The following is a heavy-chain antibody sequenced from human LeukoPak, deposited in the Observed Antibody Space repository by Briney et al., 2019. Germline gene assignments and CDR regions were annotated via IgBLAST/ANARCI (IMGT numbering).Heavy chain of an antibody. J-gene: IGHJ4*02. CDR2: INTETGNP. Sequence: ASVKVSCKASGYSFTTYSIHWVRQAPGQGLEWMGWINTETGNPTYAQGFTGQFVFSVDTSVNTAYLQISSLRTEDTAVYYCARGGYYGGSGTYGFFDYWGQGSLVTVSS. V-gene: IGHV7-4-1*02. D-gene: IGHD3-10*01. CDR1: GYSFTTYS. CDR3: ARGGYYGGSGTYGFFDY.